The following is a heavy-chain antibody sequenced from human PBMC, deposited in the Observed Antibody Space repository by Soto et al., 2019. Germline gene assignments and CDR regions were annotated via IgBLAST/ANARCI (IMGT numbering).Heavy chain of an antibody. CDR2: ISAYNGNT. V-gene: IGHV1-18*01. CDR3: ARGITIFGVVIPFDP. J-gene: IGHJ5*02. D-gene: IGHD3-3*01. CDR1: GYTFTSYG. Sequence: ASVKVSCKASGYTFTSYGISWVRQAPGQGLEWMGWISAYNGNTNYAQKLQGRVTMTTDTSTSTAYMELRSLRSDDTAVYYCARGITIFGVVIPFDPWGQGTLVTVSS.